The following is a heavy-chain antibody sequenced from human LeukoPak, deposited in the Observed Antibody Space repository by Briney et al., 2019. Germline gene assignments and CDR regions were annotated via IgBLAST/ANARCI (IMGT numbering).Heavy chain of an antibody. D-gene: IGHD2-2*01. V-gene: IGHV4-31*03. Sequence: SETLSLTCTVSGGSISSGGYYWSWIRQHPGKGLEWIGYIYYSGSTYYNPSLKSRVTISVDTSKNQFSLKLSSVTAADTAVYYCAREGVTIIDYWGQGTLVTVSS. CDR1: GGSISSGGYY. CDR2: IYYSGST. CDR3: AREGVTIIDY. J-gene: IGHJ4*02.